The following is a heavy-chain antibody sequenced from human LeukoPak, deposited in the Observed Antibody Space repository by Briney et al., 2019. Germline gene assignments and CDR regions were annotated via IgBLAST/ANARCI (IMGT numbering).Heavy chain of an antibody. D-gene: IGHD2-2*02. V-gene: IGHV3-21*01. J-gene: IGHJ4*02. CDR1: GFTFSSYS. Sequence: GGSLRLSCAASGFTFSSYSMNWVRQAPGKGLEWVSSISSSSSYIYYADSVKGRFTISSDNAKNSLYLQMNSLRAEDTAVYYCARDRGYCSSTSCYTEIDYWGQGTLVTASS. CDR2: ISSSSSYI. CDR3: ARDRGYCSSTSCYTEIDY.